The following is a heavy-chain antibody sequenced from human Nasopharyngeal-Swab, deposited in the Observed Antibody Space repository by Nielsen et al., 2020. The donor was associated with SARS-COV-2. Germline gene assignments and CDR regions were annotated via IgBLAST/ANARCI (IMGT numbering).Heavy chain of an antibody. V-gene: IGHV4-59*08. Sequence: SETLSLTCTVSGCSISSYYWSWIRQPPGKGLEWIGYIYYSGSTNYNPPLKSRVTISVDTSKNQLSLKLSSVTAADTAVYYCARLYGGYSYGYGNYYMDVWGKGTTVTVSS. J-gene: IGHJ6*03. CDR3: ARLYGGYSYGYGNYYMDV. CDR1: GCSISSYY. D-gene: IGHD5-18*01. CDR2: IYYSGST.